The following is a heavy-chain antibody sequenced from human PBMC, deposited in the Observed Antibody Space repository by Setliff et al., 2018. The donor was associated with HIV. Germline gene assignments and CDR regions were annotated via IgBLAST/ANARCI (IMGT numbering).Heavy chain of an antibody. CDR3: ARSGAGYSTGPLYYYMDV. CDR1: RYTFTDYY. J-gene: IGHJ6*03. V-gene: IGHV1-2*02. D-gene: IGHD5-18*01. CDR2: INPNNGDT. Sequence: ASVKVSCKASRYTFTDYYMHWVRQAPGQGLEWMGWINPNNGDTNYAQHFQDRVSMTRDTSISTVYMEPSRLGSDDTAVYYCARSGAGYSTGPLYYYMDVWGKGTTVTVSS.